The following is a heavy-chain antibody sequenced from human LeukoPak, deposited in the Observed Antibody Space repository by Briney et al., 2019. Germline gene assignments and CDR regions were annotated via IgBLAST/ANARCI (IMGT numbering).Heavy chain of an antibody. CDR3: ARARGSGWYEETDY. CDR2: IYYSGST. D-gene: IGHD6-19*01. J-gene: IGHJ4*02. Sequence: SETLSLTCTVSGGSISSYYWSWIRQPPGKGLEWIEYIYYSGSTNYNPSLKSRVTISVDTSKNQFSLKLSSVTAADTAVYYCARARGSGWYEETDYWGQGTLVTVSS. V-gene: IGHV4-59*01. CDR1: GGSISSYY.